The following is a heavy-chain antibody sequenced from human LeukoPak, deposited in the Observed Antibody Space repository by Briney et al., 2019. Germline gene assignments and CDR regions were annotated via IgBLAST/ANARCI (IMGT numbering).Heavy chain of an antibody. V-gene: IGHV3-7*01. CDR3: ARVSSYSGHSFNYYYYYMDV. CDR2: INQDGSEK. J-gene: IGHJ6*03. D-gene: IGHD5-12*01. CDR1: GFTLSNYW. Sequence: PGGSLRLSCAASGFTLSNYWMGWVRRAPGKGLEGVANINQDGSEKHYVDFLKGRFTISRDNAKNSLYLQMNSLRADDTAVYYCARVSSYSGHSFNYYYYYMDVWGKGTTVTVSS.